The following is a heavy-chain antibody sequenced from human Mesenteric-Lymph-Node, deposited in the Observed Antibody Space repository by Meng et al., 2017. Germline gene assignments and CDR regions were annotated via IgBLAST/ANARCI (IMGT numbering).Heavy chain of an antibody. Sequence: GSLRLSCTVSGGSISRYYWSWIRQPPGKGLEWIGYIYYSGSTNYNPSLKSRVTISVDTSRNEFSLKLTSVTAADTAVYYCARDSPVRVFDYWGQGTLVTVSS. CDR2: IYYSGST. CDR1: GGSISRYY. CDR3: ARDSPVRVFDY. D-gene: IGHD3-16*01. J-gene: IGHJ4*02. V-gene: IGHV4-59*12.